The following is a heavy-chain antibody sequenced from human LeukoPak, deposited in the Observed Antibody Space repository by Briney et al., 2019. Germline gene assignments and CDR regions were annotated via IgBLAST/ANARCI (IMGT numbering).Heavy chain of an antibody. CDR2: ISSSSSYI. D-gene: IGHD1-26*01. CDR1: GFTFSSYA. Sequence: GGSLRLSCAASGFTFSSYAMSWVRQAPGKGLEWVSSISSSSSYIYYADSVKGRFTISRDNAKNSLYLQMNSLRAEDTAVYYCARDVVGHGFDYWGQGTLVTVSS. CDR3: ARDVVGHGFDY. V-gene: IGHV3-21*01. J-gene: IGHJ4*02.